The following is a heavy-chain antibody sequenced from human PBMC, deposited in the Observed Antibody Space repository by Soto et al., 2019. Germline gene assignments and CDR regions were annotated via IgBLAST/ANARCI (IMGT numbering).Heavy chain of an antibody. CDR3: TRRFSYGSGKYGIDL. CDR2: ISNSGNT. D-gene: IGHD3-10*01. J-gene: IGHJ6*02. CDR1: GGSMSNNFYY. Sequence: NPSETLSLTCSVSGGSMSNNFYYWTWIRQPPGKDLEWIGYISNSGNTAYNPSLNSRGTISVDKPKNQFSLKLSSVTAADTAVYYCTRRFSYGSGKYGIDLWGQGTTVTVSS. V-gene: IGHV4-61*05.